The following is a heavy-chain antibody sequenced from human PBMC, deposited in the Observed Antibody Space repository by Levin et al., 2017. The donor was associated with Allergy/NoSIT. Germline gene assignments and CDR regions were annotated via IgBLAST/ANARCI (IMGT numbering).Heavy chain of an antibody. CDR1: GVSIHTDD. CDR2: ILPIGTT. CDR3: VRGHYGYEGRYYYYGMDV. Sequence: SQTLSLTCTISGVSIHTDDWCWNWIRQPAGKRMEWIGRILPIGTTDYNPSLQSRVTISKDLSKNQVSLKLTSVTAADTALYRCVRGHYGYEGRYYYYGMDVWGQGTTVTVSS. J-gene: IGHJ6*02. D-gene: IGHD5-12*01. V-gene: IGHV4-4*07.